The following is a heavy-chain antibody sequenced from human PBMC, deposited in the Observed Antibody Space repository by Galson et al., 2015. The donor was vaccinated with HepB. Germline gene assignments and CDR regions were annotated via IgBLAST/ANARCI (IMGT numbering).Heavy chain of an antibody. J-gene: IGHJ4*02. Sequence: QSGAEVKKPGESLKISCKGSGYSFTSYWIGWVRQMPGKGLEWMGIIYPGDSDTRYSPSFQGQVTISADKSISTAYLQWSSLKASDTAVYYCASGYSSGWYSGDGLAEDDGYFGYWGQGTLVTVSS. CDR1: GYSFTSYW. D-gene: IGHD6-19*01. CDR2: IYPGDSDT. CDR3: ASGYSSGWYSGDGLAEDDGYFGY. V-gene: IGHV5-51*01.